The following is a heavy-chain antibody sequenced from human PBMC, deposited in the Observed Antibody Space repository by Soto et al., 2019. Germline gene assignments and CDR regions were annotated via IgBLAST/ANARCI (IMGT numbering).Heavy chain of an antibody. CDR1: EFNVTNGH. D-gene: IGHD4-17*01. CDR2: IFGDGNT. J-gene: IGHJ4*02. Sequence: ELQLVESGGGLIQPGGSLRLACAASEFNVTNGHMNWVRQAPGKGREWVSVIFGDGNTKYGDSVKGRFTISRDTSKNTVYLQMNSLRAEDTAVYYCAGDWNGDKYFDYWVQGTLVTVSS. CDR3: AGDWNGDKYFDY. V-gene: IGHV3-53*01.